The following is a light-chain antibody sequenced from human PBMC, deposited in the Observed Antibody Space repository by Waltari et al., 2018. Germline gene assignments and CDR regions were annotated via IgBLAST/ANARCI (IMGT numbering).Light chain of an antibody. CDR1: QSISNW. Sequence: DIQMTQSPSTLSASVGDRVTITCRASQSISNWLAWYQQKPGKAPKVLIYKSFTLQSGVSSRFSGSGAETEFSLTISSLQPDDFATYYCQQYNIWAYTFGQGTTLEI. V-gene: IGKV1-5*03. CDR3: QQYNIWAYT. CDR2: KSF. J-gene: IGKJ2*01.